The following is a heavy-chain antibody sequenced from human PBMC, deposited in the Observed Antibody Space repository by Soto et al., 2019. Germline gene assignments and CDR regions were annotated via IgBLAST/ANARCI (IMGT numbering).Heavy chain of an antibody. Sequence: QVQLQESGPGLVKPSQTLSLTCTVSGGSISSATYYWSWIRQHPGKGLEWIGYISYSGSTYYTPSLKSRVTISADTSKNKFSLNLSSVTAADTTMYYCARAWGSGSYIGVDSWGQGTPVTVSS. CDR2: ISYSGST. V-gene: IGHV4-31*03. D-gene: IGHD3-10*01. CDR3: ARAWGSGSYIGVDS. J-gene: IGHJ4*02. CDR1: GGSISSATYY.